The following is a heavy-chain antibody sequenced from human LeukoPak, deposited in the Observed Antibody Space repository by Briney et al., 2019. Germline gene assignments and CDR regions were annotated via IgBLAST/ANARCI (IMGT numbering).Heavy chain of an antibody. Sequence: SQTLSLTCTVSGGSISSGRYYWSWIRQPAGKGLEWIGRIYTSGSTNYNASLQSRVTISIETSKNQISLRLNSVTAADTAIYYCAKSGGYGLIDYWGQGTLVTVSS. CDR2: IYTSGST. D-gene: IGHD1-26*01. J-gene: IGHJ4*02. CDR1: GGSISSGRYY. CDR3: AKSGGYGLIDY. V-gene: IGHV4-61*02.